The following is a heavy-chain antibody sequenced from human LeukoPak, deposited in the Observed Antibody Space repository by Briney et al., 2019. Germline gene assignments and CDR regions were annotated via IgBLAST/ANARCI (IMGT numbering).Heavy chain of an antibody. CDR1: GFTFSSYG. V-gene: IGHV3-33*08. J-gene: IGHJ4*02. D-gene: IGHD4-23*01. CDR3: ARGYGGNSAYFDY. Sequence: GGSLRLSCAASGFTFSSYGMHWVRQAPRKGLEWVAVIWYDGSNKYYADSVKGRFTISRDNSKNTLYLQMNSLRAEDTAVYYCARGYGGNSAYFDYWGQGTLVTVSS. CDR2: IWYDGSNK.